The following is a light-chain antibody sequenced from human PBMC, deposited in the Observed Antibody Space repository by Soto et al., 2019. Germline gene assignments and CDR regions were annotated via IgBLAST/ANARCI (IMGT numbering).Light chain of an antibody. CDR1: QSVSSN. Sequence: VMTQSPATLSVSPGERVTLSCRASQSVSSNLAWFQQKPGQAPRLLIYGASTRDTGIPARFSGSGSGTEFTLTISSLQSEDFAVYHCQQYNKWPPTFGQGTKVDIK. V-gene: IGKV3-15*01. J-gene: IGKJ1*01. CDR2: GAS. CDR3: QQYNKWPPT.